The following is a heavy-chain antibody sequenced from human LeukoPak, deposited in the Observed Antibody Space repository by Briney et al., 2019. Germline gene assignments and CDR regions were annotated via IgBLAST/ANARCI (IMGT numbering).Heavy chain of an antibody. Sequence: SETLSLTCAVYGGSFSGYYWSWIRQPPGKGLEWIGEINHSGSTNYNPSLKSRVTISVDTSKNQFSLKLSSVTAADTAVYYCARIRIVGATEFDYWGQGTLVTVSS. CDR1: GGSFSGYY. CDR2: INHSGST. CDR3: ARIRIVGATEFDY. D-gene: IGHD1-26*01. V-gene: IGHV4-34*01. J-gene: IGHJ4*02.